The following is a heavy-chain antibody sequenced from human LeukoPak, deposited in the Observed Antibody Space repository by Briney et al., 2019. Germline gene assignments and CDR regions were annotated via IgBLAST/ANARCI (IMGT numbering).Heavy chain of an antibody. J-gene: IGHJ3*02. CDR3: ARDLGNEASGDAFDI. D-gene: IGHD6-25*01. Sequence: GASVKVSCKASGYTFTGYYMHWVRQAPGQGLEWMGGIIPIFGTANYAQKFQGRVTITADKSTSTAYMELSSLRSEDTAVYYCARDLGNEASGDAFDIWGQGTMVTVSS. V-gene: IGHV1-69*06. CDR2: IIPIFGTA. CDR1: GYTFTGYY.